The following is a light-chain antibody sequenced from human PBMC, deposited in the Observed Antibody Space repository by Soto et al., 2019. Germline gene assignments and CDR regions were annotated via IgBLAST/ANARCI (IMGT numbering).Light chain of an antibody. CDR2: AAS. CDR1: QSVSSSY. J-gene: IGKJ1*01. Sequence: PFTLSPSPANRAHISCRASQSVSSSYLAWYQQKPGQAPRLLIYAASSRATGIPDRFSGSGSGTDFTLTISRLEPEDFAVYYCQQYCSSGTFGQGTKVDIK. CDR3: QQYCSSGT. V-gene: IGKV3-20*01.